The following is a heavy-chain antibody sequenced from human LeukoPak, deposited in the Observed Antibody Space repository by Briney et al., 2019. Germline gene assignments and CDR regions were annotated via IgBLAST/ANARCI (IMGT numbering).Heavy chain of an antibody. Sequence: GGSLRLSCAASGFTFSSYGMHWVRQAPGKGLEWVAFIRYDGSNKYYADSVKGRFTISRDNSKNTLYLQMNSLRAEDTAVYYCAKDHGWTGTYYYYYYMDVWGKGTTVTVSS. CDR1: GFTFSSYG. CDR3: AKDHGWTGTYYYYYYMDV. D-gene: IGHD6-19*01. V-gene: IGHV3-30*02. CDR2: IRYDGSNK. J-gene: IGHJ6*03.